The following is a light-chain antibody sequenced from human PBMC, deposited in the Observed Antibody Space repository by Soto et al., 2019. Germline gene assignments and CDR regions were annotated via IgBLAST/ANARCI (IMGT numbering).Light chain of an antibody. Sequence: DIVMTQSPDSLAVSLGERATINCKSSQSVLYSSNNKNYLAWYQQKPGQPPKLLIYWASTRESGVPDRFSGSGSGTDFTLPISSLQAEDVAVYYCQQYYSTPPTFGQGTKVDIK. J-gene: IGKJ1*01. CDR3: QQYYSTPPT. CDR2: WAS. CDR1: QSVLYSSNNKNY. V-gene: IGKV4-1*01.